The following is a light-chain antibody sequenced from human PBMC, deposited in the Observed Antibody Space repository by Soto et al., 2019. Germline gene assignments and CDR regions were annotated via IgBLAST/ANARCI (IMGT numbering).Light chain of an antibody. V-gene: IGKV3-11*01. Sequence: IALKQSPAALSLSPGGRTTLSSRASQSISRYLAWYQKKPGEAPRLLIYDASNRATGIPARFSGRGSGTDFTLTISRLEPEDFAVYYCQQRGNWPAFGGGPKVDIK. CDR2: DAS. CDR3: QQRGNWPA. CDR1: QSISRY. J-gene: IGKJ4*01.